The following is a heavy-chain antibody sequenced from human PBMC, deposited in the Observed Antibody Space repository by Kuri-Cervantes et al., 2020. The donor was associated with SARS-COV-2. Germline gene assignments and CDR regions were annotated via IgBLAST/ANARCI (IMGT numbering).Heavy chain of an antibody. J-gene: IGHJ4*02. CDR2: IYYSGST. CDR3: AKTYYYDSSGYFSRRPNFTFDY. CDR1: GGSFSGYY. Sequence: GSLRLSCAVYGGSFSGYYWSWIRQPPGKGLEWIGYIYYSGSTNYNPSLKCRVTISVDTSKNQFSLKLSSVTAADTAVYYCAKTYYYDSSGYFSRRPNFTFDYWGQGTLVTVSS. D-gene: IGHD3-22*01. V-gene: IGHV4-59*01.